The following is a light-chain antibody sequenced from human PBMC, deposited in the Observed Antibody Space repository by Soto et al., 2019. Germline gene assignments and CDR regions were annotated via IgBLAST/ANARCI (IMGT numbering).Light chain of an antibody. J-gene: IGLJ1*01. CDR3: SSYTSSSTYV. CDR1: SSDVGGYNY. V-gene: IGLV2-14*01. CDR2: EVS. Sequence: XCTGTSSDVGGYNYVSWYQQHPGKAPKLMIYEVSNRPSGVSNRFSGSKSGNTASLTISGLQAEDEADYYCSSYTSSSTYVFGTGTKVTVL.